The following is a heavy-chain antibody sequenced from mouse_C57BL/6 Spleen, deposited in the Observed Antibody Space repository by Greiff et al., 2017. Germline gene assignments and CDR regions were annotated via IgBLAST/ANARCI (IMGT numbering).Heavy chain of an antibody. D-gene: IGHD1-1*01. J-gene: IGHJ4*01. CDR3: TSLITTDAMDY. Sequence: EVKVEESGEGLVKPGGSLKLSCAASGFTFSSSAMSLVRQTPEKRLEWVAYISSGGDYIYYADTVKGRFTISRDNARNTLYLQMSSLKSEDTAMYYCTSLITTDAMDYWGQGTSVTVSS. CDR1: GFTFSSSA. CDR2: ISSGGDYI. V-gene: IGHV5-9-1*02.